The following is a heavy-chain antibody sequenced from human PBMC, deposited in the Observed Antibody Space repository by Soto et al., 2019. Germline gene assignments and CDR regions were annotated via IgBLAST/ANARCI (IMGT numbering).Heavy chain of an antibody. Sequence: SETLSLTCTVSGGSVSSGSYYWSWIRQPPGKGLEWIGYIYYSGSTNYNPSLKSRVTISVDTSKNQFSLKLSSVTAADTAVYYCARDYYDRTDYYYGMDVWGQGTTVTVSS. CDR1: GGSVSSGSYY. CDR3: ARDYYDRTDYYYGMDV. CDR2: IYYSGST. J-gene: IGHJ6*02. D-gene: IGHD3-22*01. V-gene: IGHV4-61*01.